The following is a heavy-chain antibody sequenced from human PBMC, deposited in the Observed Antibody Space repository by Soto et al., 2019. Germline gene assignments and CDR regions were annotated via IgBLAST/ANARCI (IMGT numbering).Heavy chain of an antibody. Sequence: SETLSLTCAVYGGSFSGYYWSWIRQPPGKGLEWIGEINHSGSTNYNPSLKSRVTISVDTSKNQFSLKLSSVTAADTAVYYCARDYYDFWSGAYYGMDVWGRGTTVTVSS. CDR2: INHSGST. CDR1: GGSFSGYY. D-gene: IGHD3-3*01. V-gene: IGHV4-34*01. CDR3: ARDYYDFWSGAYYGMDV. J-gene: IGHJ6*02.